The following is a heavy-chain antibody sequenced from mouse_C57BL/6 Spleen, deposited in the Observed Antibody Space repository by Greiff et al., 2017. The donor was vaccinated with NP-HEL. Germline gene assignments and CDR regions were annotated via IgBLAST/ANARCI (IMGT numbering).Heavy chain of an antibody. D-gene: IGHD2-1*01. CDR3: ARGRAYGNYEGWYFDV. J-gene: IGHJ1*03. CDR2: IYPRSGNT. CDR1: GYTFTSYG. Sequence: VKLMESGAELARPGASVKLSCKASGYTFTSYGISWVKQSTGQGLEWIGEIYPRSGNTYYNEKFKGKATLTADKSSSTAYMELRSLTSEDSAVYFCARGRAYGNYEGWYFDVRGTGTTVTVSS. V-gene: IGHV1-81*01.